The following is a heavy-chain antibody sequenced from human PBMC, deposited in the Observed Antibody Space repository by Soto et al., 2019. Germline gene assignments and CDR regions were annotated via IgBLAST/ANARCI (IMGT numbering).Heavy chain of an antibody. D-gene: IGHD6-19*01. J-gene: IGHJ4*02. CDR2: IYWDDDK. CDR3: ARDSSGWYGFDY. CDR1: GFALSTSGVG. V-gene: IGHV2-5*02. Sequence: QITLKESGPTLVKPTQTLTLTCTFSGFALSTSGVGVGWIRQSPGKALEWLALIYWDDDKRYSPSLKSRFTITKDTSKHQVVLTMTNMDPVDTATYYCARDSSGWYGFDYWGQGTLVTVSS.